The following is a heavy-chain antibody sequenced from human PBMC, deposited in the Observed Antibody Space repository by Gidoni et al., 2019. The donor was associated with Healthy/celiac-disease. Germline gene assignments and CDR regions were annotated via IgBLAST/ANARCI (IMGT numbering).Heavy chain of an antibody. D-gene: IGHD6-6*01. Sequence: EVQLVESGGGLVKPGGSLSLSCAASGFTFRSYSMNWVRQAPGKGLEWVSSISSSSSYIYYADSVKGRFTISRDNAKNSLYLQMNSLRAEDTAVYYCARDRRQLGDYWGQGTLVTVSS. CDR2: ISSSSSYI. CDR3: ARDRRQLGDY. J-gene: IGHJ4*02. V-gene: IGHV3-21*01. CDR1: GFTFRSYS.